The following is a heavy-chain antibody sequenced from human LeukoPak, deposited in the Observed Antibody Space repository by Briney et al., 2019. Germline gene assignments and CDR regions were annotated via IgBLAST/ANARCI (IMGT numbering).Heavy chain of an antibody. Sequence: PSETLSLTCIVSGGSMSSTDHFWGWIRQPPGKGLEWIGSFYYTGTNFYSPSLESRGTIPIDTSKNQFSLKIRSVTAADTAVYYCARQGVVPNKAGWYFDLWGRGALVTVSS. CDR3: ARQGVVPNKAGWYFDL. CDR2: FYYTGTN. V-gene: IGHV4-39*01. J-gene: IGHJ2*01. CDR1: GGSMSSTDHF. D-gene: IGHD3-10*01.